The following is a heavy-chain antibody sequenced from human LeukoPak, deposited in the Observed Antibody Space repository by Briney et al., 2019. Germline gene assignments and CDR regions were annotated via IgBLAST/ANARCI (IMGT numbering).Heavy chain of an antibody. CDR3: ARGNYGSGDYGMDV. V-gene: IGHV3-23*01. CDR2: MSGSGGST. J-gene: IGHJ6*02. CDR1: GLTFSSYA. Sequence: PGGSLRLSCAASGLTFSSYAMSWVRQAPGKGLEWVSGMSGSGGSTYYADSVKGRFTISRDNSKNTLYLQMNSLRAEDTAVYYCARGNYGSGDYGMDVWGQGTTVTVSS. D-gene: IGHD3-10*01.